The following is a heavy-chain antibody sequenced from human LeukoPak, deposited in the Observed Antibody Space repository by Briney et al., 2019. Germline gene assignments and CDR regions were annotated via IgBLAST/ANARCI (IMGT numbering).Heavy chain of an antibody. D-gene: IGHD4-23*01. CDR3: ARPDYGGNRGSFDI. CDR2: NNGYNGNT. Sequence: ASVKVSCKASGYTFTDYYVHWVRQAPGQGLEWMGWNNGYNGNTNYTQKLQGRVTMTTDTSTSTAYMELRSLRSDDTAVYYCARPDYGGNRGSFDIWGQGTMVTVSS. CDR1: GYTFTDYY. J-gene: IGHJ3*02. V-gene: IGHV1-18*04.